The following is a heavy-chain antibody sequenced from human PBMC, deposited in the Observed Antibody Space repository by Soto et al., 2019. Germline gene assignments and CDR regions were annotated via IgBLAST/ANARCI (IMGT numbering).Heavy chain of an antibody. V-gene: IGHV4-39*01. Sequence: HLQGSGPGLLKPSETLSLTCSVSGDSISSVAHYRAWVLQPPGKGLEWIGRLYYTGSTYYNPSLKSRAAISIDTSQNQFSLTLMSTTAADTAVYYWARHSTNKSSYYGWFDPWGHGTLVTVSS. J-gene: IGHJ5*02. CDR2: LYYTGST. D-gene: IGHD3-10*01. CDR1: GDSISSVAHY. CDR3: ARHSTNKSSYYGWFDP.